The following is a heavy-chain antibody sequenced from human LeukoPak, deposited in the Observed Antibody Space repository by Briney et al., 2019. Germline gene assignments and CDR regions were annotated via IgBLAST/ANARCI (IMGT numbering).Heavy chain of an antibody. V-gene: IGHV4-34*01. CDR2: INHSGST. CDR1: GGSFSGYY. Sequence: SETLSLTCAVYGGSFSGYYWSWIRQPLGKGLEWIGEINHSGSTNYNPSLKSRVTISVDTSKNQFSLKLSSVTAADTAVYYCARGAEEVVVVAATKGYYYYYGMDVWGKGTTVTVSS. D-gene: IGHD2-15*01. J-gene: IGHJ6*04. CDR3: ARGAEEVVVVAATKGYYYYYGMDV.